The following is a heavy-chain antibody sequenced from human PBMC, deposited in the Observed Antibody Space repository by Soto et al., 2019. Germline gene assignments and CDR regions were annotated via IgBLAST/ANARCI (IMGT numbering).Heavy chain of an antibody. V-gene: IGHV3-23*01. CDR3: AKLTAYYDFWSGSDFDY. CDR1: GFTFNSYA. Sequence: EVQLLESGGGLIQPGGSLRLSCEASGFTFNSYAMSWVRQAPGKGLEWVSSITASGRNSYYADSVKGRFTISRDHSKNTLFLQMSSLRAEYTALYYCAKLTAYYDFWSGSDFDYWGQGALVTVSS. D-gene: IGHD3-3*01. J-gene: IGHJ4*02. CDR2: ITASGRNS.